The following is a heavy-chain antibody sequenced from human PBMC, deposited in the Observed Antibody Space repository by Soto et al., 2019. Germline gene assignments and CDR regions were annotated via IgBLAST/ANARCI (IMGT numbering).Heavy chain of an antibody. CDR3: AADPNFDCSGCMDV. Sequence: QMQLVRSGPEVKKPGTSVKVSCKASGFTFTSSAVQWVRQARGQRLEWIGWIVVGSGNTNYAQKFQERVTITRVMSTSTAYMELSSLRSEDTAVYYCAADPNFDCSGCMDVWGQGTTVTVSS. V-gene: IGHV1-58*01. CDR1: GFTFTSSA. J-gene: IGHJ6*02. CDR2: IVVGSGNT. D-gene: IGHD3-22*01.